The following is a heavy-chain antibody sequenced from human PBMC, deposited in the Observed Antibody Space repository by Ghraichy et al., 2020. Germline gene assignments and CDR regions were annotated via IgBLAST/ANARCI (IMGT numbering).Heavy chain of an antibody. CDR1: GFTFSTYW. V-gene: IGHV3-74*01. D-gene: IGHD1-1*01. Sequence: ETLRLSCAASGFTFSTYWMHWVRQAPGKGLVWVSGINDDGSGTYYADSVKGRFTISRDNAKNTVHLQMNSLRGEDTAVYYCATLQLNRPAYWCQGSLVTVSS. J-gene: IGHJ4*02. CDR3: ATLQLNRPAY. CDR2: INDDGSGT.